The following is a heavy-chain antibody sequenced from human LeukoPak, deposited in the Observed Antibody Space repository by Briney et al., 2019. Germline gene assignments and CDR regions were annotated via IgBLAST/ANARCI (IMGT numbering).Heavy chain of an antibody. Sequence: PGGSLSLSCAASGFTFSSYGMHWVRQAPGKGLEWVAFIRYDGSNKYYADSVKGRFTISRDNSKNTLYLQMNSLRAEDTAVYYCAKDRPGPISLFTGEGTFDYWGQGTLVTVSS. CDR1: GFTFSSYG. D-gene: IGHD7-27*01. J-gene: IGHJ4*02. CDR2: IRYDGSNK. V-gene: IGHV3-30*02. CDR3: AKDRPGPISLFTGEGTFDY.